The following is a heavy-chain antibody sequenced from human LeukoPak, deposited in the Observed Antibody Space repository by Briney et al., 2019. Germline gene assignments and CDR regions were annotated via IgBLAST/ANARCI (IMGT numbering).Heavy chain of an antibody. V-gene: IGHV3-9*03. CDR2: ISWNSGSI. CDR1: GFTFDDYA. CDR3: AKGGSIYYDSSGYYLD. Sequence: PGRSLRLSCAASGFTFDDYAMHWVRQAPGKGLEWVSGISWNSGSIGYADSVKGRFTISRDNAKNSLYLQMNSLRAEDMALYYCAKGGSIYYDSSGYYLDWGQGTLVTVSS. J-gene: IGHJ4*02. D-gene: IGHD3-22*01.